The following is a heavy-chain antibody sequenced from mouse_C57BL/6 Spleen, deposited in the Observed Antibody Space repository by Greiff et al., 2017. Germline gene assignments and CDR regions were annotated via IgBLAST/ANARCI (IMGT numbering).Heavy chain of an antibody. CDR2: ISSGGDYI. Sequence: EVKLVEPGEGLVKPGGSLKLSCAASGFTFSSYAMSWVRQTPEKRLEWVAYISSGGDYIYYADNVKGRFTISGDNARNTLYLQMSSLKSEDTAMYYCTRGRDYGYEGDYFDYWGQGTTLTVSS. CDR1: GFTFSSYA. CDR3: TRGRDYGYEGDYFDY. D-gene: IGHD2-2*01. J-gene: IGHJ2*01. V-gene: IGHV5-9-1*02.